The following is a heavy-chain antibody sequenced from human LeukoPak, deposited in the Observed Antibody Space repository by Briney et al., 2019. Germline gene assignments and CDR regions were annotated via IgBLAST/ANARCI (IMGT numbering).Heavy chain of an antibody. CDR1: GFTFSNAW. V-gene: IGHV3-21*01. CDR2: ISSSSSYI. D-gene: IGHD2-21*02. Sequence: GGSLRLSCAASGFTFSNAWMSWVRQAPGKGLEWVSSISSSSSYIYYADSVKGRFTISRDNAKNSLYLQMNSLRAEDTAVYYCARDLGGGDCFWGQGTLVTVSS. CDR3: ARDLGGGDCF. J-gene: IGHJ4*02.